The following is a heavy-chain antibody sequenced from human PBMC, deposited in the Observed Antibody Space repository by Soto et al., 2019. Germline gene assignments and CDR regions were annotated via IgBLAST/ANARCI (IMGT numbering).Heavy chain of an antibody. CDR1: GFTFSSYW. CDR3: ARERGGDSSSWYGFYYYYYYMDV. D-gene: IGHD6-13*01. CDR2: IKQDGSEK. J-gene: IGHJ6*03. V-gene: IGHV3-7*01. Sequence: GGSLRLSCAASGFTFSSYWMSWVRQAPGKGLEWVANIKQDGSEKYYVDSVKGRFTIPRDNAKNSLYLQMNSLRAEDTAVYYCARERGGDSSSWYGFYYYYYYMDVWGKGTTVTVSS.